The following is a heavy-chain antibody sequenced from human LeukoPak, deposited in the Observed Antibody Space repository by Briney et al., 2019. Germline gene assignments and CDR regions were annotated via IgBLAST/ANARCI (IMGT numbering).Heavy chain of an antibody. J-gene: IGHJ3*02. Sequence: ASVKVSCKASGYTFTNYYMHWVRQAPGQGLEWMGVFNPSGGSTSYAQKLQGRVTMTRDTSTSTVYMELSSLRSEDTAVYYCARVRDGYNDAFDIWGQGTMVIVSS. CDR2: FNPSGGST. CDR3: ARVRDGYNDAFDI. D-gene: IGHD5-24*01. V-gene: IGHV1-46*01. CDR1: GYTFTNYY.